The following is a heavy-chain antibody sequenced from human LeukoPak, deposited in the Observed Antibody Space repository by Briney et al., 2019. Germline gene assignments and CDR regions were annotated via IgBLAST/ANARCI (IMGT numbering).Heavy chain of an antibody. D-gene: IGHD6-19*01. J-gene: IGHJ4*02. CDR1: GGSISSGDYY. Sequence: PSETLSLTCTVSGGSISSGDYYWSWIRQPPGKGLEWTGYIYYSGSTYYNPSLKSRVTMSVDTSKNQFSLKLSSVTAADTAVYYCARHSIVGQWLVPFDYWGQGTLVTVSS. CDR2: IYYSGST. CDR3: ARHSIVGQWLVPFDY. V-gene: IGHV4-30-4*01.